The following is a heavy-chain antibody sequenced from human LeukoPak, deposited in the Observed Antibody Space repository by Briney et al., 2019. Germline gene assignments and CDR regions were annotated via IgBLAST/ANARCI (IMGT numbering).Heavy chain of an antibody. D-gene: IGHD3-16*01. CDR1: GHTFTGFH. CDR2: VNPNSGDT. V-gene: IGHV1-2*02. CDR3: TTSPGDPFDY. J-gene: IGHJ4*02. Sequence: ASVKVPCKASGHTFTGFHIHWVRQAPGQGLEYMGWVNPNSGDTNYAQKFQGRVTMTRDTSISTAYMELSSLRFDDTAVYYCTTSPGDPFDYWGQGTLVTVSS.